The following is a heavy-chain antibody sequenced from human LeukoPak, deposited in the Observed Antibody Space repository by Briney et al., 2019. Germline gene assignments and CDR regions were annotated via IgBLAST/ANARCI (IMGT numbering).Heavy chain of an antibody. CDR3: ARNNTLMMYPRGGEDKGFVY. Sequence: SETLTLTCTVSGGSISSGSYYWGWIRQPPGKGLEWIGSIYYSGSTHYNPSLKSRVTISVDTSKNEFSLKLSSVTAADTAVYYCARNNTLMMYPRGGEDKGFVYWGQGTLVTVSS. D-gene: IGHD2-8*01. CDR1: GGSISSGSYY. V-gene: IGHV4-39*01. J-gene: IGHJ4*02. CDR2: IYYSGST.